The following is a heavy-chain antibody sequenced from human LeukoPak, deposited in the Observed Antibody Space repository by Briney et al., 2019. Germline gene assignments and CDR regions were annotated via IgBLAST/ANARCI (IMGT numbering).Heavy chain of an antibody. D-gene: IGHD2-15*01. Sequence: GGSLRLSCAASGFTVSSNYMSWVRQAPGKGLEWVSVIYSGGSTYYADSVKGRFTISRDNSKNTLYLQMNSLRAEDTAVYYCAREILGYCSGGSCNNDYWGQGTLVTVSS. CDR3: AREILGYCSGGSCNNDY. CDR2: IYSGGST. J-gene: IGHJ4*02. CDR1: GFTVSSNY. V-gene: IGHV3-66*01.